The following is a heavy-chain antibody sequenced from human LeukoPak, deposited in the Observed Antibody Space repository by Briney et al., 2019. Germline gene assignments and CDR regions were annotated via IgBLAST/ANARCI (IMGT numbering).Heavy chain of an antibody. J-gene: IGHJ6*02. CDR3: ATGALDGVYFGTSDYYGMDV. D-gene: IGHD4-17*01. Sequence: ASVKVSCKVSGYTLTELSMHWVRQAPGKGLEWMGGFDPEDGETIYAQKFQGRVTMTEDTSTDTAYMELSSLRSEDTAVYYCATGALDGVYFGTSDYYGMDVWGQGTTVTVSS. V-gene: IGHV1-24*01. CDR2: FDPEDGET. CDR1: GYTLTELS.